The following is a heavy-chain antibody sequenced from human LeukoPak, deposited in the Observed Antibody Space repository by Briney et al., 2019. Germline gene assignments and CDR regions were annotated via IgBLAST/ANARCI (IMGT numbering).Heavy chain of an antibody. CDR1: GFTVSSNY. D-gene: IGHD4-17*01. CDR3: ATMTTVIMGGYYYGMDV. CDR2: IYSSGNT. V-gene: IGHV3-53*01. Sequence: PGGSLRLSCAASGFTVSSNYMSWVRQAPGKGLEWASIIYSSGNTYYADSVKGRFTISRDNSMNTLYLQMNSLSAEDTAVYYCATMTTVIMGGYYYGMDVWGQGTTVTVSS. J-gene: IGHJ6*02.